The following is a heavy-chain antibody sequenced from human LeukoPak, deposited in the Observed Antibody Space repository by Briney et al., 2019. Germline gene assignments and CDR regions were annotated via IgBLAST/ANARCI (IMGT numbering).Heavy chain of an antibody. J-gene: IGHJ5*02. Sequence: PSETLSLTCIVSGGSISSYYWSWIRQPPGKGLEWIGYIYYSGSTNYNPSLKSRVTISVDTSKDQFSLKLSSVTAADTAVYYCARGRSSSWLGLVGWFDPWGQGTLVAVSS. CDR3: ARGRSSSWLGLVGWFDP. V-gene: IGHV4-59*01. D-gene: IGHD6-13*01. CDR1: GGSISSYY. CDR2: IYYSGST.